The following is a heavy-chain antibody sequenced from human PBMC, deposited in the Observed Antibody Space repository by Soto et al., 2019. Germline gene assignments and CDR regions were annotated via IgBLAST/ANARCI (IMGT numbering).Heavy chain of an antibody. D-gene: IGHD3-22*01. CDR1: GGSFSGYY. Sequence: QVQLQQWGAGLLKPSETLSLTCAVYGGSFSGYYWSWIRQPPGKGLEWIGEINHSGSTYYNPSLKSRVTISVDTSKNQFSLKLSSVTAADTAVYYCARDSGDYYDSSGNNWFDPWGQGTLVTVSS. CDR2: INHSGST. CDR3: ARDSGDYYDSSGNNWFDP. J-gene: IGHJ5*02. V-gene: IGHV4-34*02.